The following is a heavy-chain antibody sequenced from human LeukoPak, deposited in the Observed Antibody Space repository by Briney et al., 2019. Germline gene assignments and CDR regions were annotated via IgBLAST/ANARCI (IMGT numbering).Heavy chain of an antibody. CDR3: ARVDSGRQHYYYYYYMDV. Sequence: PGGSLRLSCAASGFTFSSYWMSWVRQAPGKGLEWVANIKQDGSEKYYVDSVKGRFTISRDNAKNSLYLQMNSLRAEDTAVYYCARVDSGRQHYYYYYYMDVWGKGTTVTVSS. V-gene: IGHV3-7*01. D-gene: IGHD3-10*01. CDR2: IKQDGSEK. J-gene: IGHJ6*03. CDR1: GFTFSSYW.